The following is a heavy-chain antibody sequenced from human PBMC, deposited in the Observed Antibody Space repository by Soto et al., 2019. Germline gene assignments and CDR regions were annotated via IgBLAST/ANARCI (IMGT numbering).Heavy chain of an antibody. CDR1: GGSISSRNW. CDR2: IYHSGST. D-gene: IGHD3-22*01. CDR3: ARAYYYDSSGYYYLRPFDY. V-gene: IGHV4-4*02. Sequence: PSETLSLTCAVSGGSISSRNWWSWVRQPPGKGLEWIGEIYHSGSTNYNPSLKSRVTISVDKSKNQFSLKLSSVTAADTAVYYCARAYYYDSSGYYYLRPFDYWGQGTLVTVSS. J-gene: IGHJ4*02.